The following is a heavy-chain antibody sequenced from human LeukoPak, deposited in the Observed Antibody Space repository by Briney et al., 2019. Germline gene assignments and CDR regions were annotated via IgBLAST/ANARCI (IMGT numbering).Heavy chain of an antibody. D-gene: IGHD2-15*01. Sequence: ASVKVSCKASGYTFISYGITWVRQAPGQGLEWMGWISTYNGNTNYAQKFQGRVTMTTDTSTTTAYMELRSLRSDDTAVYYCARGRLGFCSGGSCSDFDYWGQGTLVSVSS. CDR3: ARGRLGFCSGGSCSDFDY. V-gene: IGHV1-18*01. CDR2: ISTYNGNT. J-gene: IGHJ4*02. CDR1: GYTFISYG.